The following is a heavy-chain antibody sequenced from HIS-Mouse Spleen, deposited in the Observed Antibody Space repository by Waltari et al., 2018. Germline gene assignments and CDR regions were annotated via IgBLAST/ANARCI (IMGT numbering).Heavy chain of an antibody. Sequence: QVQLQESGTGLVKPSETLSLTCTVSGGSISSYYWTWIRQPAGTGLEWIGRIYTSGSTNYNPSLKSRVTMSVDTSKNQFSLKLSSVTAADTAVYYCARDFHDFWSGYYGGDKKHDAFDIWGQGTMVTVSS. CDR2: IYTSGST. CDR1: GGSISSYY. J-gene: IGHJ3*02. D-gene: IGHD3-3*01. CDR3: ARDFHDFWSGYYGGDKKHDAFDI. V-gene: IGHV4-4*07.